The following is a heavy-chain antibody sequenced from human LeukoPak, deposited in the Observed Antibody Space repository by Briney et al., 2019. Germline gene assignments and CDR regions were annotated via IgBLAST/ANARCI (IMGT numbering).Heavy chain of an antibody. V-gene: IGHV3-23*01. CDR2: ISGSGGST. Sequence: GGSLRLSCAASGFTFSSYAMSWVRQAPGKGLEWVSAISGSGGSTYYADSVKGRFTISRDNSKNTLYLQMNSLRAEDTAVYYCAKVGRAVLRYFDWPDYWGQGTLVTVSS. D-gene: IGHD3-9*01. CDR1: GFTFSSYA. J-gene: IGHJ4*02. CDR3: AKVGRAVLRYFDWPDY.